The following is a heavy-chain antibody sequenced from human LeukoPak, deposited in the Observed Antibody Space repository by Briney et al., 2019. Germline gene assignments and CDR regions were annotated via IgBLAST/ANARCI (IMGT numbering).Heavy chain of an antibody. CDR3: ARINFNPDY. CDR2: IYYSGST. D-gene: IGHD1-14*01. J-gene: IGHJ4*02. Sequence: PSETLSLTCTVSGGSISSSSYYWGWIRQPPGKGLEWIGSIYYSGSTYYNPSLKSRVTISVDTSKNQFSLKMGSVTAADTAVYYCARINFNPDYWGQGTLVTVSS. V-gene: IGHV4-39*01. CDR1: GGSISSSSYY.